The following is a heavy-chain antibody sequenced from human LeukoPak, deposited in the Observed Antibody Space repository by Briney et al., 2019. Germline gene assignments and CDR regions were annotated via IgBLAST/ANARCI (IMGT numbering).Heavy chain of an antibody. J-gene: IGHJ4*02. D-gene: IGHD3-10*01. CDR3: AREVRLLWFGELLAY. CDR2: INPNSGGT. CDR1: GYTFTGYY. Sequence: ASVKVSCKASGYTFTGYYMHWVRQAPGQGLEWMGWINPNSGGTNYAQKFQGRVTVTRDTSISTAYMELSRLRSDDTAVYYCAREVRLLWFGELLAYWGQGTLVTVSS. V-gene: IGHV1-2*02.